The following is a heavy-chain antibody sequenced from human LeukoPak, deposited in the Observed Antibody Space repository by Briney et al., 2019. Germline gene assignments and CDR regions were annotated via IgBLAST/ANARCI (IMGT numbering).Heavy chain of an antibody. CDR2: INPSGGTT. J-gene: IGHJ3*02. CDR1: GYTFTNYY. CDR3: AREETHAFDI. V-gene: IGHV1-46*01. Sequence: ASVKVSCKASGYTFTNYYMHWVRQAPGQGLEWMGIINPSGGTTSYAQKFQGRVTMTRDTSTSTVYMELSSLRSEDTAVYYCAREETHAFDIWGQGTMVTVSS.